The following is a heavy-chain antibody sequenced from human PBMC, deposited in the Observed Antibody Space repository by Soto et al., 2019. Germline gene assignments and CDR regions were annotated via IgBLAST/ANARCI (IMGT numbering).Heavy chain of an antibody. CDR2: IWYDGDK. CDR1: GFTFSSYA. J-gene: IGHJ4*02. CDR3: AGDRGSSTSCFDY. Sequence: QVQLVESGGGVVQPGRSLRLSCAASGFTFSSYAMHWVRQAPGKGLEWVAVIWYDGDKYYTDSVKGRFTISRDNSKNTLDLQMSSLRAEDTAVYYCAGDRGSSTSCFDYWGQGTLVTVSS. D-gene: IGHD2-2*01. V-gene: IGHV3-33*01.